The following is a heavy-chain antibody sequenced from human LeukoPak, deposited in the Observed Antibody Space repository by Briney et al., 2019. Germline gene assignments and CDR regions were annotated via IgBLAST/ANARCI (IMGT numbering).Heavy chain of an antibody. J-gene: IGHJ4*02. CDR1: GYSISSGYY. CDR2: IYHSGST. Sequence: SETLSLTCTVSGYSISSGYYWGWIRQPPGKGLEWIGSIYHSGSTNYNPSLKSRVTISVDTSKNQFSLKLSSVTAADTAVYYCARDATRDGYNFIGYWGQGTLVTVSS. D-gene: IGHD5-24*01. V-gene: IGHV4-38-2*02. CDR3: ARDATRDGYNFIGY.